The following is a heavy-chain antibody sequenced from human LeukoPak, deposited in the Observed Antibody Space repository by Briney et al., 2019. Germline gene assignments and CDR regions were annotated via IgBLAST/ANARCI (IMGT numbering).Heavy chain of an antibody. D-gene: IGHD1-26*01. CDR2: LNEDGSTA. J-gene: IGHJ5*02. CDR1: GFTFSLYW. Sequence: RGSPCPSCAASGFTFSLYWMHGGRQGPGKGLMWVSRLNEDGSTADYADSVKGRFTMSRDNAKGKVFLEMSGLTVEDTAIYFCVRERIYYSDLAYKERENFDPWGGRTRVTVSS. V-gene: IGHV3-74*01. CDR3: VRERIYYSDLAYKERENFDP.